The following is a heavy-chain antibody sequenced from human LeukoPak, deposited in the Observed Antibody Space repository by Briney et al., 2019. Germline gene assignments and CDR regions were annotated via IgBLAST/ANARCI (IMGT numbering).Heavy chain of an antibody. CDR2: ISSSTYM. Sequence: GGSLRLSCAASRFTFSSYSMHWVHQAPGKGLEWVSSISSSTYMYYADSVKGRFTISRDNANNSLYLQMNSLRPEDTAVYYCASPVGPTKGPGYWGQGTLVTVSS. CDR3: ASPVGPTKGPGY. CDR1: RFTFSSYS. V-gene: IGHV3-21*06. D-gene: IGHD1-26*01. J-gene: IGHJ4*02.